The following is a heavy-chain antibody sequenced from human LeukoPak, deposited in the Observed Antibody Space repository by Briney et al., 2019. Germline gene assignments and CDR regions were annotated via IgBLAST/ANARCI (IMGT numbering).Heavy chain of an antibody. CDR1: GYTFTGYY. D-gene: IGHD1-26*01. V-gene: IGHV1-2*02. Sequence: ASVKVFCKASGYTFTGYYMHWVRQAPGQGLEWMGWINPNSGGTNYAQKFQGRVTMTRDTSISTAYMELSRLRSDDTAVYYCARVSISGSQLNWFDPWGQGTLVTVSS. J-gene: IGHJ5*02. CDR3: ARVSISGSQLNWFDP. CDR2: INPNSGGT.